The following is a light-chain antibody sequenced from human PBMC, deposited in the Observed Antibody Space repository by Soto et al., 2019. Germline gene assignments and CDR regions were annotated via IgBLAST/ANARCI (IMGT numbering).Light chain of an antibody. CDR1: QGISSW. J-gene: IGKJ4*01. CDR3: QQRSNWPQLT. Sequence: DIQMTQSPSSVSASVGDRVTITCRASQGISSWLAWYQKKPGKAPNLLIYTASTLQSGVPSRFSGSGSGTDFTLTISSLEPEDFAIYYCQQRSNWPQLTFGGGTKVEIK. V-gene: IGKV1-12*01. CDR2: TAS.